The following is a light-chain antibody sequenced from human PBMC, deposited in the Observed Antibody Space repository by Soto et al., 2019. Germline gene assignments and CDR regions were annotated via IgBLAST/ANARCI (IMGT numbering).Light chain of an antibody. Sequence: AIQMTQSPSSLSASVGDRVTITCGTSQDISNDLDWYQQKPGKAPKLLIYAASRLQSGVPSRFSGSGSGTDFTLTISSLQPEDFATYYCLQDYNYPRTFGQGTKVDIK. CDR3: LQDYNYPRT. CDR2: AAS. CDR1: QDISND. V-gene: IGKV1-6*01. J-gene: IGKJ1*01.